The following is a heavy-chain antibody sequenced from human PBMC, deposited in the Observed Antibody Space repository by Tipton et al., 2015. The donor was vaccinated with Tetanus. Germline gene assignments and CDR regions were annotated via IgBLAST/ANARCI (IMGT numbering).Heavy chain of an antibody. J-gene: IGHJ3*02. V-gene: IGHV4-39*02. CDR3: ARPEASGRARGFDI. Sequence: TLSLTCTVSGGSISSGGYYWSWIRQPPGKGLEWIGTMYNSGATYYNPSLKGRVTISGDTSKNLFSLTSVTASDTAVYYCARPEASGRARGFDIWGQGTKVTVSP. CDR1: GGSISSGGYY. D-gene: IGHD3-10*01. CDR2: MYNSGAT.